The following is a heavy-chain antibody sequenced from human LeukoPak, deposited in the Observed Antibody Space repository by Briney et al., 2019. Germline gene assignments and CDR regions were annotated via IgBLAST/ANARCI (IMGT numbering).Heavy chain of an antibody. CDR1: GFTFSSNA. CDR2: ITYDGSNK. Sequence: GGSLRLSCAASGFTFSSNAMHWVRQAPGKGLEWVAVITYDGSNKYYADSVKGRFTISRDNSRNTLYLQMNSLRAEDTAVYYCARDSGYSGPYWGQGTLVTVSS. J-gene: IGHJ4*02. D-gene: IGHD5-12*01. CDR3: ARDSGYSGPY. V-gene: IGHV3-30-3*01.